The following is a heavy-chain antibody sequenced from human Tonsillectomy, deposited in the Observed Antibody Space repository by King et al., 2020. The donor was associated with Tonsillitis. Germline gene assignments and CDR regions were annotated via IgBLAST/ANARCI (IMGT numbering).Heavy chain of an antibody. CDR1: GGSIRSGDYY. Sequence: VPLQESGPGLVKPSQTLSLTCTVSGGSIRSGDYYWSWIRQPPGKGLEWMGYIYYSGSTYYNPSLKSRVTISVDTSKNQFSLKLSSVTAADTAVYYCARGGGIPYAFDIWGQGTMVTVSS. CDR3: ARGGGIPYAFDI. V-gene: IGHV4-30-4*01. D-gene: IGHD3-16*01. CDR2: IYYSGST. J-gene: IGHJ3*02.